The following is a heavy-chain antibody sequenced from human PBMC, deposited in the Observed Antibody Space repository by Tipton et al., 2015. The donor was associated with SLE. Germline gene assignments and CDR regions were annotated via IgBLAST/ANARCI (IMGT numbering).Heavy chain of an antibody. Sequence: SLRLSCAASGFTFSSYGMHWVRQAPGKGLEWVAVISYDGSNKKYADSVKGRFTISRDNSKNTLYLQMNSLRAEDTAVYYCARDPEGYSSSWGWFDPWGQGTLVTVSS. J-gene: IGHJ5*02. CDR2: ISYDGSNK. CDR1: GFTFSSYG. D-gene: IGHD6-13*01. CDR3: ARDPEGYSSSWGWFDP. V-gene: IGHV3-30*03.